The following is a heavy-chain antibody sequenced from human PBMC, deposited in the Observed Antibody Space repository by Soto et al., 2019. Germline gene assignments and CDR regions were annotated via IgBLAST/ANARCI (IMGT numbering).Heavy chain of an antibody. D-gene: IGHD3-9*01. CDR2: ISSSSSTI. J-gene: IGHJ4*02. CDR1: GFTFSSYS. V-gene: IGHV3-48*01. CDR3: AKASLYYDILTGYYDY. Sequence: EVQLVESGGGLVQPGGSLRLSCAASGFTFSSYSMNWVRQAPGKGLEWVSYISSSSSTIYYADSVKGRFTISRDNAKNSLYLQMNSLRAEDTAVYYCAKASLYYDILTGYYDYWGQGTLVTVSS.